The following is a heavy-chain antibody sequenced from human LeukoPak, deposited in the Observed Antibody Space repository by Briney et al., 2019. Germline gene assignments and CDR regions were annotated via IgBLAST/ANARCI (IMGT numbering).Heavy chain of an antibody. D-gene: IGHD2/OR15-2a*01. CDR1: GYSISSTYY. V-gene: IGHV4-38-2*02. Sequence: SETLSLTCTVSGYSISSTYYWGWIRQPPGKGLEWVGSVFHSGNTYYNPSLKSRLTISADTSKNQFSLTLTSVTAADTAVYYCARGQKNTPFDYWGQGTLVTVSS. CDR3: ARGQKNTPFDY. J-gene: IGHJ4*02. CDR2: VFHSGNT.